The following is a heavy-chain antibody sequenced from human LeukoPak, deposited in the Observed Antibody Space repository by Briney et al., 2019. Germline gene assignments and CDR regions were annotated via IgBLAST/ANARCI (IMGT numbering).Heavy chain of an antibody. CDR1: GFTFDDYA. D-gene: IGHD3-22*01. J-gene: IGHJ4*02. V-gene: IGHV3-43*02. CDR3: AKVSIPGYYYDSSGYYPDY. Sequence: GGSLRLSCAASGFTFDDYAMHWVRQAPGKGLEWVSLISGDGGSTYYADSVKGRFTISRDNSKNSLYLQMNSLRTEDTALYYCAKVSIPGYYYDSSGYYPDYWGQGTLVTVSS. CDR2: ISGDGGST.